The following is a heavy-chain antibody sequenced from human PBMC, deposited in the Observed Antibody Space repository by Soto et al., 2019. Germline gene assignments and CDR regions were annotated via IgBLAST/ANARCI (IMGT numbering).Heavy chain of an antibody. J-gene: IGHJ4*02. V-gene: IGHV4-34*01. CDR2: INHSGST. CDR1: SGSLSSNY. D-gene: IGHD6-25*01. Sequence: QVQLQQWGAGLLKPSETLSLTCTVYSGSLSSNYWSWIRQSPGKGLEWMGEINHSGSTNYSPSLKSRFPLSVDTSKNQFSLSLSSVTSADTALYYCARVRYYLAAGTFDYWGQGALVTVSS. CDR3: ARVRYYLAAGTFDY.